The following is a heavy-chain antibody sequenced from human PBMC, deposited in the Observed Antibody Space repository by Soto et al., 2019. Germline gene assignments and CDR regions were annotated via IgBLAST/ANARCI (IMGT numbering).Heavy chain of an antibody. CDR3: ARSRYSYGWDYYYDGMDV. CDR1: GGTFSSYA. D-gene: IGHD5-18*01. CDR2: IIPIFGTA. J-gene: IGHJ6*02. Sequence: QVQLVQSGAEVKKPGSSVKVSCKASGGTFSSYAISWVRQAPGQGLEWMGGIIPIFGTANYAQKFQGRVTITADKSTSTDYMERSSLRSEDTAVYYCARSRYSYGWDYYYDGMDVWGQGTTVTVSS. V-gene: IGHV1-69*06.